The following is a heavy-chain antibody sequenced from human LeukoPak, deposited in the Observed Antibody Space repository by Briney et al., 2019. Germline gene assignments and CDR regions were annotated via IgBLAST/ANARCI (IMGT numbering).Heavy chain of an antibody. CDR1: GGSISSYD. CDR3: ARDSRRHGVDY. Sequence: PSETLSLTCTVSGGSISSYDWSWVRQPPGKGLEWIGYIYYSGSTNYNPSLKSRVTISVDTSKNQFSLKLSSVTAADTAVYYCARDSRRHGVDYWGQGTLVTVSS. V-gene: IGHV4-59*01. D-gene: IGHD3-10*01. J-gene: IGHJ4*02. CDR2: IYYSGST.